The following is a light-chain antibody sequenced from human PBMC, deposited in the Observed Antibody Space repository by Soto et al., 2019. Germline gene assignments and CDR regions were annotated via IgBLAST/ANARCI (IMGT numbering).Light chain of an antibody. V-gene: IGKV1-33*01. CDR1: HDVSRN. CDR2: DAS. Sequence: DIQMTQSPSFLSASEGDGVTITCQSSHDVSRNLNWFQQKPGEAPQLLIYDASNLERGVPSRFSGSGSGTDFTLTISSLQPEDVATYYCQQYNSMLSFGGGTEVEIK. J-gene: IGKJ4*01. CDR3: QQYNSMLS.